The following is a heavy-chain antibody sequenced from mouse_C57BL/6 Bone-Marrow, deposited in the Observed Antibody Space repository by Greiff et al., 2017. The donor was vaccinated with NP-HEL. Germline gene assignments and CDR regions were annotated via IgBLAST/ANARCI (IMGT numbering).Heavy chain of an antibody. D-gene: IGHD2-4*01. CDR3: AREDGYDDDWFAD. J-gene: IGHJ3*01. V-gene: IGHV1-55*01. Sequence: QVQLQQPGAELVKPGASVKMSCKASGYTFTSYWITWVKQRPGQGLEWIGDIYPGCGSTTYNEKFKSKATLTVDTSSSTAYMQLISLTSEDSAVYYCAREDGYDDDWFADWGQGTLVTVSA. CDR1: GYTFTSYW. CDR2: IYPGCGST.